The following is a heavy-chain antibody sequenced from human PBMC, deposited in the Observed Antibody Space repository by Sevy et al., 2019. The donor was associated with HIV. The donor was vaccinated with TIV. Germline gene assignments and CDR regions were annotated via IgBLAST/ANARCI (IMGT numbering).Heavy chain of an antibody. CDR3: AKHIAYCGGDCYPPRYYFDY. Sequence: GGSLRLSCAASGFTFSNYAMSWVRQAPGKGLEWVSAISGSGYSTYYADSVKGRFTISRDKSKNTLYLQINSLRAEDTAVYYCAKHIAYCGGDCYPPRYYFDYWGQGTLVTVSS. CDR2: ISGSGYST. J-gene: IGHJ4*02. D-gene: IGHD2-21*02. V-gene: IGHV3-23*01. CDR1: GFTFSNYA.